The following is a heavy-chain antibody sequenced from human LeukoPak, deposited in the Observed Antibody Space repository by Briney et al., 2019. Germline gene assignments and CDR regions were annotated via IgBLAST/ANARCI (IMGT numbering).Heavy chain of an antibody. J-gene: IGHJ4*02. CDR2: IFPGDSDT. CDR3: ARAYDGSGRYFEY. CDR1: GYLFTSYW. D-gene: IGHD3-22*01. Sequence: GESLEISCHGSGYLFTSYWIGWVRQLPGEGLEWMGNIFPGDSDTRYSPSFQGQVTISADKSLTTAYLHWDNLKASDTAIYFCARAYDGSGRYFEYWGQGTLVTVSS. V-gene: IGHV5-51*01.